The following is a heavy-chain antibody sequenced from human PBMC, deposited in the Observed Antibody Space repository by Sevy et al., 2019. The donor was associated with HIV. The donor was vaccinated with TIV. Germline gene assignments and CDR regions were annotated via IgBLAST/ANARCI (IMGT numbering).Heavy chain of an antibody. CDR2: IKQDASEK. Sequence: GGSLRLSCVASGLIFSSHWMTWVRQAPGKGLEWVATIKQDASEKYYVDSVKGRFTISRDNAKNSVYLQMSSLRVEDTAMYICASDYFWGQGTLVTVSS. CDR1: GLIFSSHW. J-gene: IGHJ4*02. V-gene: IGHV3-7*01. CDR3: ASDYF.